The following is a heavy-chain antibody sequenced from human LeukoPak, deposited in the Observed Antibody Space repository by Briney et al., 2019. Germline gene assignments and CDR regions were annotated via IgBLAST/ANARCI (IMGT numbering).Heavy chain of an antibody. V-gene: IGHV3-7*04. J-gene: IGHJ4*02. Sequence: GGSLRLSCAVSGFTFSRYWMTWVRQAPGKGLEWVANIKQDGSEKYYVDSVKGRFTISRDNAKNPLYLQMDSLRGEDTAVYYCARTLLYDRSDCYRYFDYWGQGTPVTVSS. CDR1: GFTFSRYW. CDR3: ARTLLYDRSDCYRYFDY. D-gene: IGHD3-22*01. CDR2: IKQDGSEK.